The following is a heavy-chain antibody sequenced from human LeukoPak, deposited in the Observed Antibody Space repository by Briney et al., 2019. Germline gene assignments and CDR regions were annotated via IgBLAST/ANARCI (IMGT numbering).Heavy chain of an antibody. Sequence: ASVKVSCKASGYTFTGYYMHWVRQAPGQGLEWKGWINPNSGGTNYAQKFQGRVTMTRDTSISTAYMELSRLRSDDTAVYYCARDTAREDAFDIWGQGTMVTVSS. CDR2: INPNSGGT. CDR1: GYTFTGYY. J-gene: IGHJ3*02. V-gene: IGHV1-2*02. D-gene: IGHD5-18*01. CDR3: ARDTAREDAFDI.